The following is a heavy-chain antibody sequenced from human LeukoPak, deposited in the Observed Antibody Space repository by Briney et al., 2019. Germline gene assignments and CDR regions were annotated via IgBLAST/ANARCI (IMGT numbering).Heavy chain of an antibody. J-gene: IGHJ4*02. V-gene: IGHV5-51*01. D-gene: IGHD5-24*01. CDR3: ARLRDGYNSMIDY. Sequence: GESLKISCKGSGYSFTTYWIGWVRQMPGKCLDWMGIIYPGDSDTRYSPSFQGQVTISADKSINTAYLQWSSLKASDTAMYYCARLRDGYNSMIDYWAREPWSPSPQ. CDR2: IYPGDSDT. CDR1: GYSFTTYW.